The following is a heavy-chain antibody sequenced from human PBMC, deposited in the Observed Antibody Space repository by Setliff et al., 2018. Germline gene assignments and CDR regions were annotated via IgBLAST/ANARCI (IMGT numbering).Heavy chain of an antibody. V-gene: IGHV4-39*01. CDR1: GGSISSSSYY. D-gene: IGHD2-15*01. CDR2: IHYSGST. J-gene: IGHJ4*02. CDR3: ARPTRETGYCSGGSCYSGGDFDY. Sequence: SETLSLTCTVSGGSISSSSYYWGWIRQPPGKGLEWIGSIHYSGSTYYNPSLKSRVTISVDTSKNQFSLKLSSVTAADTAVYYCARPTRETGYCSGGSCYSGGDFDYWGQGTLVTVS.